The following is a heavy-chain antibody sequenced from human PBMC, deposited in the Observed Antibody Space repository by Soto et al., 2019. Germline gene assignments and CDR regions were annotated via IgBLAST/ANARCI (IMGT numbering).Heavy chain of an antibody. CDR3: TRHKIPWLVARDYYYYGMDV. CDR2: IRSKANSYAT. V-gene: IGHV3-73*02. Sequence: EVQLVESGGGLVQPGGSLKLSCAASGFTFSGCAMHWVRQASGKGLEWVGRIRSKANSYATAYAASVKGRFTISRDDSKNTAYLQINSLKTEDTAVYYCTRHKIPWLVARDYYYYGMDVWGQGTTVSVSS. D-gene: IGHD6-19*01. CDR1: GFTFSGCA. J-gene: IGHJ6*02.